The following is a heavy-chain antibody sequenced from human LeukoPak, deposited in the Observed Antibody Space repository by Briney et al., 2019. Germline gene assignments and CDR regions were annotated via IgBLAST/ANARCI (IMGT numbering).Heavy chain of an antibody. Sequence: GGSLRLSCAASGFTFSSYAMSWVRQAPGKGLEWVSAISGSGGSTYCADSVKGRFTVSRDNSKNTLYLQMNSLRAEDTAVYYCAKDRPTKFTVTHVLGYWGQGTLVTVSS. D-gene: IGHD4-17*01. V-gene: IGHV3-23*01. CDR1: GFTFSSYA. CDR3: AKDRPTKFTVTHVLGY. CDR2: ISGSGGST. J-gene: IGHJ4*02.